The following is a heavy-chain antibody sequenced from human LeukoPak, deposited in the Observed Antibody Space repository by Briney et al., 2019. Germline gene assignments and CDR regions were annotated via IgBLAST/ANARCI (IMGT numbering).Heavy chain of an antibody. J-gene: IGHJ4*02. CDR2: ISSSGSTI. Sequence: PGGSLRLSCAASGFTFSSYAMSWVRQAPGKGLEWVSYISSSGSTIYYADSVKGRFTTSRDNAKNSLNLQMNSLRAEDTAVYYCARGPRPSRYCSSTSCYEGVDYWGQGTLVTVSS. V-gene: IGHV3-48*04. D-gene: IGHD2-2*01. CDR3: ARGPRPSRYCSSTSCYEGVDY. CDR1: GFTFSSYA.